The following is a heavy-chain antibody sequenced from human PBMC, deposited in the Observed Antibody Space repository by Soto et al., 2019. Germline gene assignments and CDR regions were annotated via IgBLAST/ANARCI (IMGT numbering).Heavy chain of an antibody. D-gene: IGHD5-12*01. Sequence: GGSLRLSCAASGFTFRLYGMHGVRQAPGKGLEWVAVIWNDGSEKNYADSVKGRFTLSGDSSKNTLYLEMNSLRVEDTAVYYCARVGHNGYDLDFDYWGQGTLVTVSS. CDR1: GFTFRLYG. J-gene: IGHJ4*02. CDR2: IWNDGSEK. CDR3: ARVGHNGYDLDFDY. V-gene: IGHV3-33*01.